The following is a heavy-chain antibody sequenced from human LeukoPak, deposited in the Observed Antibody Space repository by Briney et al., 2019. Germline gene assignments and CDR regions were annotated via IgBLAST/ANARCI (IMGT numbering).Heavy chain of an antibody. Sequence: GGSLRLSCAASGFTFSSAAMHWVRQAPGKGLEWVSSVSASGVYTFYADSVKGRFTISKDNSKNTLYLQMHSLRVEDTAVYYCAKKEGNYYGPNLDYWGQGTLVTVSS. D-gene: IGHD3-10*01. CDR2: VSASGVYT. V-gene: IGHV3-23*01. CDR1: GFTFSSAA. CDR3: AKKEGNYYGPNLDY. J-gene: IGHJ4*02.